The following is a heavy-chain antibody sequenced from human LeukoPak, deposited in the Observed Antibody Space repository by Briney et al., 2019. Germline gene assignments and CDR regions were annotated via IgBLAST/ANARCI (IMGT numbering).Heavy chain of an antibody. Sequence: SETLSLTCAVYGGSFRGYYWSWIRQPPGKGLEWIGEINHSGSTNYNPSLKSRVTISVDTSKNQFSLKLSSVTAADTAVYYCARVRVGYYYYGMDVWGQGTTVTVSS. V-gene: IGHV4-34*01. J-gene: IGHJ6*02. CDR3: ARVRVGYYYYGMDV. CDR2: INHSGST. CDR1: GGSFRGYY.